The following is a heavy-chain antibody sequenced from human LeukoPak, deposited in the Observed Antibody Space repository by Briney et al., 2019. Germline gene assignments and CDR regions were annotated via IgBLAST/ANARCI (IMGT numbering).Heavy chain of an antibody. J-gene: IGHJ5*02. Sequence: AGVKVSCKASRYTFTSYGISWVRPPPGQGVEWMGWISAYNGNTNYAQKLQGRVTMTTDRSTSTAYMELRSLRSDDTAVYYCARELEGYCAKGVCLSSGGSWFDPWGQGTLVTVSS. CDR3: ARELEGYCAKGVCLSSGGSWFDP. V-gene: IGHV1-18*01. CDR1: RYTFTSYG. D-gene: IGHD2-8*01. CDR2: ISAYNGNT.